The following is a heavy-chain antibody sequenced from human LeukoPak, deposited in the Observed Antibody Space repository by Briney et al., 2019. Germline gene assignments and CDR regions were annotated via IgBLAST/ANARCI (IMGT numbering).Heavy chain of an antibody. CDR3: ARQRVARVVVAAIYFDY. J-gene: IGHJ4*02. CDR1: GFTFSSYG. CDR2: IKQDVTEK. V-gene: IGHV3-7*01. Sequence: SGGSLRLSCAASGFTFSSYGMSWVRQAPGKGLEWVAYIKQDVTEKYYVDSVKGRFSISRDNAKNSLYLQMNSLRAEDTAVYYCARQRVARVVVAAIYFDYWGQGTLVTVSS. D-gene: IGHD2-15*01.